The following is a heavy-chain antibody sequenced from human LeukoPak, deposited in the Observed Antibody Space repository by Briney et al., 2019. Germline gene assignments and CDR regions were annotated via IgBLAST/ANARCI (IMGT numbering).Heavy chain of an antibody. CDR3: VLGRGLLSYFDY. CDR1: GYTLTELS. V-gene: IGHV1-24*01. Sequence: ASVKVSCKVSGYTLTELSMHWVRQAPGKGLEWMGGFDPEDGETIYAQKFQGRVTMTEDTSTDTAYMELSSLRSEDTAVYYCVLGRGLLSYFDYWGQGTLVTVSS. J-gene: IGHJ4*02. CDR2: FDPEDGET. D-gene: IGHD1-26*01.